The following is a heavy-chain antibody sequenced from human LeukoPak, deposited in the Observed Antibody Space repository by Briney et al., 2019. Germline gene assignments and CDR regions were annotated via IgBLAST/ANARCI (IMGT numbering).Heavy chain of an antibody. CDR2: ISDSATNT. Sequence: PGGSLRLSCAASGFTFSIYALSWVRQAPGKGLEWVSAISDSATNTYYAGSVRGRFTISRDNSKKMVYLQMNSLRAADTAVYYCTGSEKGKNPKVMNDYWGQGTLVTVSS. D-gene: IGHD3-10*01. V-gene: IGHV3-23*01. CDR1: GFTFSIYA. CDR3: TGSEKGKNPKVMNDY. J-gene: IGHJ4*02.